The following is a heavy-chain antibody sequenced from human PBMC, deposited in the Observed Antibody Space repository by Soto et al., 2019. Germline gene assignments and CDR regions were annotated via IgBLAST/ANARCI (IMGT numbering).Heavy chain of an antibody. J-gene: IGHJ4*02. CDR1: GFTFSNAW. CDR2: IKSKSDGGAT. V-gene: IGHV3-15*07. D-gene: IGHD3-10*01. CDR3: NTGRGPTNLFDY. Sequence: EVQLVESGGGLVKPGGSLRLSCTASGFTFSNAWMNWVRQAPGKGLEWVGRIKSKSDGGATYYTAPVEGRFTVSRDDSKNTLFLEMNSLKVDDTAVYYCNTGRGPTNLFDYWGQGTLVTVSS.